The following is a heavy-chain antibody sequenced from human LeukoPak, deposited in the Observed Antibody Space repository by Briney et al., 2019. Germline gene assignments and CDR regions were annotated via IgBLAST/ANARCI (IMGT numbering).Heavy chain of an antibody. CDR2: INPDNGDT. V-gene: IGHV1-2*02. D-gene: IGHD6-19*01. CDR3: ARVAVAGDNWFDT. Sequence: ASVKVSCKASGYTFTAYYIHWVRQAPGQGLEWMGWINPDNGDTNYAQKFQGRVTMTRDTSISTAYMEMSSLRSDDTAVYYCARVAVAGDNWFDTWGQGTLVTVSS. CDR1: GYTFTAYY. J-gene: IGHJ5*02.